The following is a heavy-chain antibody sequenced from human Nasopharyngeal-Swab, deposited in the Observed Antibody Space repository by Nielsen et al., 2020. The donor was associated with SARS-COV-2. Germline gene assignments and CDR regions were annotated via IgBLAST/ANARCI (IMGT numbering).Heavy chain of an antibody. D-gene: IGHD2-15*01. CDR3: AGGGYCSGSSCYSFDAFDI. J-gene: IGHJ3*02. CDR1: GYTFTGYY. CDR2: INPNSGGT. Sequence: ASVKVSCKASGYTFTGYYINWVRQAPGQGLEWMGRINPNSGGTNYAQKFQGSVTMTRDTSISTTYMELSRLRSDDTAVYYCAGGGYCSGSSCYSFDAFDIWGQGTMATVSS. V-gene: IGHV1-2*06.